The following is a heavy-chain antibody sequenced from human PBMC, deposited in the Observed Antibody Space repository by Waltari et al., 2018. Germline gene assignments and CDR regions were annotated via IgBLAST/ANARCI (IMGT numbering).Heavy chain of an antibody. D-gene: IGHD3-9*01. J-gene: IGHJ6*02. CDR1: GYTFTSYA. V-gene: IGHV1-3*01. CDR3: ARGYYDILTGSDV. CDR2: INACNGNT. Sequence: QVQLVQSGAEVKKPGASVKVSCKASGYTFTSYAMHWGRQAPGQRLEWMGWINACNGNTKYSQKCQGRVSITRDTSASTAYMELSSLRSEDTAVYYCARGYYDILTGSDVWGQGTTVTVSS.